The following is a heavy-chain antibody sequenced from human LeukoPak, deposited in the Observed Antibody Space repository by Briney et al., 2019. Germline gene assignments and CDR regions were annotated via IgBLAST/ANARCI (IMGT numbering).Heavy chain of an antibody. J-gene: IGHJ6*02. Sequence: QAGGSLRLSCAASGFTFSSYGMHWVRQAPGKGLEWVAVIWYDGSNKYYADSVKGRFTISRDNSKNTLYLQMNSLRAEDTAVYYCARDSSSWYYYYYGMDVWGQGTTVTVSS. V-gene: IGHV3-33*01. CDR2: IWYDGSNK. CDR3: ARDSSSWYYYYYGMDV. D-gene: IGHD6-13*01. CDR1: GFTFSSYG.